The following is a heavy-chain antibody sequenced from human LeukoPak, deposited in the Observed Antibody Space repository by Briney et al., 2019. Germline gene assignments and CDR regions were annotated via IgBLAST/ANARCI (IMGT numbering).Heavy chain of an antibody. D-gene: IGHD6-6*01. V-gene: IGHV3-23*01. CDR2: ISGSGGST. CDR1: EFTFSSYA. Sequence: GGSLRLSCTAPEFTFSSYAMNWVRQAPGKGLEWVSAISGSGGSTYYADSVKGRLTVSRDNSRNTLYLQMNSLRVEDTAVYYCAKELRYSGSSDYWGQGTLVTVSS. J-gene: IGHJ4*02. CDR3: AKELRYSGSSDY.